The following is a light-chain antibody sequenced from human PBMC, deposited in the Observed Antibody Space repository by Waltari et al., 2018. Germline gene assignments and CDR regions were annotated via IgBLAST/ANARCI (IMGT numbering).Light chain of an antibody. Sequence: QSALTQPADVSRSPGQSTTLSCTVTSSDVGRYNLVSWYQQHPGKAPKLMIYEGIKRPSGVSNRFSGSKSGNTASLTISGLQAEDEADYYCCSYAGSSWVFGGGTKLTVL. CDR2: EGI. CDR3: CSYAGSSWV. CDR1: SSDVGRYNL. J-gene: IGLJ3*02. V-gene: IGLV2-23*01.